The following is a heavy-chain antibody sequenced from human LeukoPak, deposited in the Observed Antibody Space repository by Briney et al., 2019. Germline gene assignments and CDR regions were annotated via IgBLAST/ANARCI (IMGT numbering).Heavy chain of an antibody. CDR1: GFTFDDYA. J-gene: IGHJ4*02. CDR3: AAHDYGDYAFDY. V-gene: IGHV3-9*01. CDR2: ISWNSGSI. Sequence: GGSLRLSCAASGFTFDDYAVHWVRQAPGKGLEWVSGISWNSGSIGYADSVKGRFTISRDNAKNSLYPQMNSLRAEDTALYYCAAHDYGDYAFDYWGQGTLVTVSS. D-gene: IGHD4-17*01.